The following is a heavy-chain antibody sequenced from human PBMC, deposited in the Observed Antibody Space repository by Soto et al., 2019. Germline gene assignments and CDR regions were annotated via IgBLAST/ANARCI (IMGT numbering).Heavy chain of an antibody. V-gene: IGHV4-59*08. CDR1: GGSISSYY. CDR3: AIGYCTNGVCLKDYYYMDV. D-gene: IGHD2-8*01. CDR2: IYYSGST. Sequence: SETLSLTCTVSGGSISSYYWSWIRQPPGKGLEWIGYIYYSGSTNYNPSLKSRVTISVDTSKNQFSLKLSSVTAADTAVYYCAIGYCTNGVCLKDYYYMDVWGKGTTVTVSS. J-gene: IGHJ6*03.